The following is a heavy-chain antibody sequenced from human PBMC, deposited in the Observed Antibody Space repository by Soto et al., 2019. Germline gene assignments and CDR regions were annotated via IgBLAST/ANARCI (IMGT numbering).Heavy chain of an antibody. CDR1: GYTFTSYG. J-gene: IGHJ3*02. D-gene: IGHD1-26*01. CDR2: ISAYNGNT. CDR3: ARAPRGRGYRNSGVAFDI. V-gene: IGHV1-18*01. Sequence: QVPLVQSGAEVKKPGASVKVSCKASGYTFTSYGISWVRQAPGQGLEWMGWISAYNGNTNYAQKLQGRVTMTTDTSTSTAYMELRSLRSDDTAVYYCARAPRGRGYRNSGVAFDIWGQGTMVTVSS.